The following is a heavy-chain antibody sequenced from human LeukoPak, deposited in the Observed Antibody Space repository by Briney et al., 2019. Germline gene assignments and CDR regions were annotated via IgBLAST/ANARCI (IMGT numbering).Heavy chain of an antibody. D-gene: IGHD6-19*01. Sequence: GGSLRLSCAASGFIFRNYWMSWVRRAPGKGLEWVANIKQDGSETYYVDSVRGRFTISRDNAEKSLYLQMNSLRVEDTAVYYCARETGIPVAGLNPCYFDYWGQGTLVTVSS. CDR2: IKQDGSET. V-gene: IGHV3-7*01. CDR1: GFIFRNYW. CDR3: ARETGIPVAGLNPCYFDY. J-gene: IGHJ4*02.